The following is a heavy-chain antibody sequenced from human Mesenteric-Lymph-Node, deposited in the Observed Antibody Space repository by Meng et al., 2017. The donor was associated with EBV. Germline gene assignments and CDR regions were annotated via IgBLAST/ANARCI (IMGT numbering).Heavy chain of an antibody. J-gene: IGHJ4*02. Sequence: QVQLQQWGAGLLGPSETLSLTCAVYGGSFSSYYWSWIRQPPGKGLEWIGEISHSGSTNYNPSLKSRVTISVDTSKNQFSLKLSSVTAADTAVYYCAKGPLLGGELSLEDYWGQGTLVTVSS. CDR3: AKGPLLGGELSLEDY. D-gene: IGHD3-16*02. CDR2: ISHSGST. V-gene: IGHV4-34*01. CDR1: GGSFSSYY.